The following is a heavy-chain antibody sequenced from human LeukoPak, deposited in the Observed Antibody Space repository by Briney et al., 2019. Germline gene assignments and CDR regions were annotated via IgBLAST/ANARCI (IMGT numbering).Heavy chain of an antibody. CDR3: ARGSWITGTTSLNSHIDV. V-gene: IGHV1-8*01. CDR1: GYTFINYD. J-gene: IGHJ6*03. CDR2: MNPNNGRT. D-gene: IGHD1-7*01. Sequence: ASVKVSCEASGYTFINYDINWVRQATGQGLEWMGCMNPNNGRTGYAQKFQGRVTMTRNSSISTAYMELNTLTSDDTAVYYCARGSWITGTTSLNSHIDVWGKGTTVTVSS.